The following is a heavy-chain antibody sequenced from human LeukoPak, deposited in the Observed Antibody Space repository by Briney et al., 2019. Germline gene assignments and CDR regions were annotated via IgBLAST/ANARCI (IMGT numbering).Heavy chain of an antibody. V-gene: IGHV3-23*01. CDR1: GFTFSSNA. Sequence: TGGSLRLSCAASGFTFSSNAMSWVRQAPGKGLEWVSSIRSSGDSTYYADSVKGRFTISRDNSKNTLYLQMNSLRAEDTAVYYCARDGGATMVRGVATYDSWGQGTLVTDSS. J-gene: IGHJ4*02. CDR2: IRSSGDST. D-gene: IGHD3-10*01. CDR3: ARDGGATMVRGVATYDS.